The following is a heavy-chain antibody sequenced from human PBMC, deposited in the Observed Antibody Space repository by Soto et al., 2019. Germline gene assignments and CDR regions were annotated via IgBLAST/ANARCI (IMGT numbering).Heavy chain of an antibody. V-gene: IGHV1-69*12. CDR1: GGPFSSYT. D-gene: IGHD6-13*01. J-gene: IGHJ4*02. CDR3: VRGSMAGSGVDS. CDR2: IIPLFGTT. Sequence: QVQVVQSGAEVKKPGSSVKVSCKVSGGPFSSYTLSWVRQAPGQGPEWMGEIIPLFGTTNYVQDFQGRLTLAADVSPNTSHMELSRLRYVATALYSCVRGSMAGSGVDSWGQGTLVTVS.